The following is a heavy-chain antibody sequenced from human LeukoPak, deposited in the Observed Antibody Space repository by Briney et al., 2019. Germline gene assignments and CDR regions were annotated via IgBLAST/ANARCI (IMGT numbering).Heavy chain of an antibody. Sequence: SETLSLTCTVSGGSISSYYWSWIRQPAGKGLEWIGRIYTSGSTNYNPSLKSRVTMSVDTSKNQFSLKLSSVTAADTAVYYCAREASGYDYVWGSYSSWFDPWGQGTLVTVSS. CDR2: IYTSGST. J-gene: IGHJ5*02. V-gene: IGHV4-4*07. D-gene: IGHD3-16*01. CDR3: AREASGYDYVWGSYSSWFDP. CDR1: GGSISSYY.